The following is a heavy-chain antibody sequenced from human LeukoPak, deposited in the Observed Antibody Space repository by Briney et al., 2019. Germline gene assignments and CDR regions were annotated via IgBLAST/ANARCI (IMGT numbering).Heavy chain of an antibody. CDR1: GFTFSSYA. V-gene: IGHV3-30-3*01. CDR2: MSSDGSKK. D-gene: IGHD7-27*01. CDR3: ARDHLTGNPESPYWFDP. J-gene: IGHJ5*02. Sequence: PGRSLRLSCAASGFTFSSYAMHWVRQAPGKGLEWVAVMSSDGSKKYNADSVKGRFSISRDNSKKTLFLQMTSLRVEDSAVYYCARDHLTGNPESPYWFDPWGQGTLVTVSS.